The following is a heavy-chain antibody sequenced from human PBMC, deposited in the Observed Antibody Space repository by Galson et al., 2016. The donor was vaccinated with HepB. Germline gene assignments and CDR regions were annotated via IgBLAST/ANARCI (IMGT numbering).Heavy chain of an antibody. V-gene: IGHV1-3*01. CDR3: SGAGSTSMVLGWAYRMDV. Sequence: SCKASGYSFITYAMHWVRQAPGQRLAWMGWINAGNGATKYSQKLQGRATITKDTSASTAYMERSSLRYEDTAVYFCSGAGSTSMVLGWAYRMDVWGQGTTVTVSS. CDR1: GYSFITYA. CDR2: INAGNGAT. D-gene: IGHD3-10*01. J-gene: IGHJ6*02.